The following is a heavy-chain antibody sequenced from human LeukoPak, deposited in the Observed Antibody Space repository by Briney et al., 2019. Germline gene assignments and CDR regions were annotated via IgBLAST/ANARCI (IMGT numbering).Heavy chain of an antibody. J-gene: IGHJ4*02. CDR1: GFTFDDYA. CDR2: ISWNSGSI. D-gene: IGHD2-15*01. Sequence: GGSLRLSCAASGFTFDDYAMHWVRQAPGKGLEWVSGISWNSGSIGYADSVKGRFTISRDNAKNSLYLQMNSLRAEDTAVYYCARDSYCSGGSCYPPYYFDSWGQGTLVTVSS. V-gene: IGHV3-9*01. CDR3: ARDSYCSGGSCYPPYYFDS.